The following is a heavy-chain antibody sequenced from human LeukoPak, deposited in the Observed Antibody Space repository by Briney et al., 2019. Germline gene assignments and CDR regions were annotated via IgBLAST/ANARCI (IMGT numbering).Heavy chain of an antibody. D-gene: IGHD6-19*01. J-gene: IGHJ4*02. CDR1: GFTFSSYA. Sequence: GGSLRLSCVASGFTFSSYAMSWVRQAPGKGLEWVSAISGSGGSTYYADSVKGRFTISRDNSKNTLYLQMNSLRAEDTAVYYCARAQWLVQGYYFDYWGQGTLVTVSS. CDR3: ARAQWLVQGYYFDY. CDR2: ISGSGGST. V-gene: IGHV3-23*01.